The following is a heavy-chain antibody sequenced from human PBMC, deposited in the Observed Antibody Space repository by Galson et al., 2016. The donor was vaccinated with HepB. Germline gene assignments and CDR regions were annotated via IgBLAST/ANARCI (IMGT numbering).Heavy chain of an antibody. V-gene: IGHV3-23*01. CDR2: IGGSGAST. J-gene: IGHJ4*02. CDR3: ARSAGMGGRGVFDY. D-gene: IGHD3-10*01. CDR1: GFTFSSSA. Sequence: SLRLSCAASGFTFSSSAMTWVRQAPGKGLEWVSAIGGSGASTFYADSVKGRVTISRDNSKNTLYLHMNRLRAEDTAVYYCARSAGMGGRGVFDYWGQGTLVTVSS.